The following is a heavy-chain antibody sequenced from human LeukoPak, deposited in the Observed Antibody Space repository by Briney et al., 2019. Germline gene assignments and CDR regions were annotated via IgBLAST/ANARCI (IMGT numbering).Heavy chain of an antibody. D-gene: IGHD3-10*01. Sequence: GRSLRLSCAASGFTFSSYGMHWVRQAPGKGLEWVAVISYDGSNRYYADSVKGRFTISRDNSKNTLYLQIHSLRAEGTAVYYCAKDSAAPISITMVRGRWYFDYWGQGTLVTVSS. CDR2: ISYDGSNR. J-gene: IGHJ4*02. CDR1: GFTFSSYG. CDR3: AKDSAAPISITMVRGRWYFDY. V-gene: IGHV3-30*05.